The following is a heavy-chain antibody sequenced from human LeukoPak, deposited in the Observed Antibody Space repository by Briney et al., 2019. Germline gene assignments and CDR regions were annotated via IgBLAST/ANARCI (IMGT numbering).Heavy chain of an antibody. V-gene: IGHV1-69*01. CDR3: ARSPFGVDLYYYYMDV. CDR1: GGTFSSYA. J-gene: IGHJ6*03. D-gene: IGHD3-3*01. CDR2: IIPIFGTA. Sequence: GSSVKVSCKASGGTFSSYAISWVRQAPGQGLEWMGGIIPIFGTANYAQKFQGRVTITADESTSTAYMELSSLRSDDTAVFYCARSPFGVDLYYYYMDVWGKGTTVTISS.